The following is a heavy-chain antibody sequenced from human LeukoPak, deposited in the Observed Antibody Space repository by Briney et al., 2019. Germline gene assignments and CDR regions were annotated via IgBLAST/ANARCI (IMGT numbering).Heavy chain of an antibody. J-gene: IGHJ5*02. Sequence: SETLSLTCTVSGDSIRTYYWSWIRQPPGKGLEWIGYISDSGRTNYNPSLKSRVTISPDTSKNQLSLRLSSVTAADTAVYYCARQSALTWFDPWGQGTLVTVSS. V-gene: IGHV4-59*08. D-gene: IGHD3-16*01. CDR1: GDSIRTYY. CDR3: ARQSALTWFDP. CDR2: ISDSGRT.